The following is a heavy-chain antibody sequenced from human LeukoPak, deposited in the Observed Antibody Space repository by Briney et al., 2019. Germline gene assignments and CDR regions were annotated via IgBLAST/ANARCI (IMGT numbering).Heavy chain of an antibody. J-gene: IGHJ3*02. D-gene: IGHD2-8*01. CDR1: GGTFSSYA. CDR2: IIPIFGTV. V-gene: IGHV1-69*05. CDR3: ARDRSLMVYAIRAFDI. Sequence: PEASVRVSCKASGGTFSSYAISWVRQAPGQGLEWMGWIIPIFGTVNYAQKFQGRVTITTDESTSTAYMELSSLRSEDTAVYYCARDRSLMVYAIRAFDIWGQGTMVTVSS.